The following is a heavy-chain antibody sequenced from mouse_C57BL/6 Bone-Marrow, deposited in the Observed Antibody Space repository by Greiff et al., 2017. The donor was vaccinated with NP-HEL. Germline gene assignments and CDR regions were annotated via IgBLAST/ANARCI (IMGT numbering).Heavy chain of an antibody. V-gene: IGHV6-3*01. D-gene: IGHD2-4*01. CDR1: GFTFSNYW. Sequence: EVQGVESGGGLVQPGGSMKLSCVASGFTFSNYWMNWVRQSPEKGLEWVAQIRLKSDNYATHYAESVKGRFTISRDDSKSSVYLQMNNLRAEDTGIYYCTGGYYDYDGFAYWGQGTLVTVSA. J-gene: IGHJ3*01. CDR2: IRLKSDNYAT. CDR3: TGGYYDYDGFAY.